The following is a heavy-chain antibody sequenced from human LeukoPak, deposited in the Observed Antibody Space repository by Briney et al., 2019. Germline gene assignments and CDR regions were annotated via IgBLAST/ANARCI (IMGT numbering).Heavy chain of an antibody. CDR2: IRTDGSYT. CDR3: AKDDYFGSGT. D-gene: IGHD3-10*01. CDR1: GFTFNTYG. J-gene: IGHJ5*02. V-gene: IGHV3-30*02. Sequence: GGSLRLSCAASGFTFNTYGMHWVRQAPGKGLEWVAFIRTDGSYTYHADSVKGRFTISRDNSKNTLFLQMNSLRPEDTAVYCCAKDDYFGSGTWGQGTLVTVSS.